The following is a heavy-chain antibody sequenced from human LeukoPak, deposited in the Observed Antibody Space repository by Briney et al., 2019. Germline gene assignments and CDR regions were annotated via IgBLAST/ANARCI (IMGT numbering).Heavy chain of an antibody. CDR1: RFTSSSYE. D-gene: IGHD5-18*01. J-gene: IGHJ6*03. Sequence: GGSLRLSCAASRFTSSSYEMNWVCQAPGKGLGCVSYISSSGSTIYYADSVKSRFTISRDNAKNSLYLQMNSLRAEDTAVYYCARLEYSYGYGPYYYYYMDVWGKGTTVTVSS. CDR3: ARLEYSYGYGPYYYYYMDV. CDR2: ISSSGSTI. V-gene: IGHV3-48*03.